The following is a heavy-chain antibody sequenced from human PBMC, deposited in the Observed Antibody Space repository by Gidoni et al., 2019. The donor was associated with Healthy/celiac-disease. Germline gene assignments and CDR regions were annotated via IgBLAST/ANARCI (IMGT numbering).Heavy chain of an antibody. D-gene: IGHD4-4*01. Sequence: HVQLVQSGAELKNPGPSVQLSCKASGYTFTSYYMHWVRQAPGPGLEWMGIINPSGGSTSYAEKVQSRVTMNRDTSTSTVYMELSSLRSEDTAVYYCARDRWEHSNVMGDYWGQGTLVTVSS. CDR1: GYTFTSYY. V-gene: IGHV1-46*01. J-gene: IGHJ4*02. CDR2: INPSGGST. CDR3: ARDRWEHSNVMGDY.